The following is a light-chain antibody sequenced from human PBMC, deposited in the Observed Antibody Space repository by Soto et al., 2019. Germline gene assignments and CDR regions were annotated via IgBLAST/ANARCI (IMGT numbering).Light chain of an antibody. Sequence: ETVLTQSPGTLSLSPGERATLSCRAAQTVYSSLLAWYQQKPGQAPRLLIYGASSRATGIPDRFSGSGSGTDFTLTISRVEPEDFAVYHCQQYGNAPITFGQGKRLEIK. V-gene: IGKV3-20*01. J-gene: IGKJ5*01. CDR2: GAS. CDR3: QQYGNAPIT. CDR1: QTVYSSL.